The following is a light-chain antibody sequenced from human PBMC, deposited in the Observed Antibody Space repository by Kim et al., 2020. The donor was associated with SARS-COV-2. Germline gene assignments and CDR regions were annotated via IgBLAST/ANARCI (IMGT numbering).Light chain of an antibody. J-gene: IGLJ2*01. CDR3: ETWDSNIQV. Sequence: SSIQLTCPHGSVQSDYFIAWHQQQPRKAHRFLLKVEGSGSYNKGGGVPDRFSGSSSGADRYLIISNLHSMDEADYYCETWDSNIQVFGGGTQLTVL. CDR1: SVQSDYF. CDR2: VEGSGSY. V-gene: IGLV4-60*03.